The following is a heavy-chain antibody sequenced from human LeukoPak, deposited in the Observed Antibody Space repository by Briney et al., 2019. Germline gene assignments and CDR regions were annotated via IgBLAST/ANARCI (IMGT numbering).Heavy chain of an antibody. CDR1: GFTFSDYY. V-gene: IGHV3-11*04. CDR3: AGGGYTYGLY. CDR2: ISSSGSTI. Sequence: PGGSLRLSCAASGFTFSDYYMSWIRQTPGKGLEYVSYISSSGSTIYYADSVKRRFTISRDNTKNTLHLQMNSLRAEDTAVYYCAGGGYTYGLYWGQGDLVTVSS. J-gene: IGHJ4*02. D-gene: IGHD5-18*01.